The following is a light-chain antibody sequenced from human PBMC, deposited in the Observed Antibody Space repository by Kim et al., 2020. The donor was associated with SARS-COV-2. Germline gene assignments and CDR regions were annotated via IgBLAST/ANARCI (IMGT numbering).Light chain of an antibody. V-gene: IGLV2-14*03. CDR2: GVN. CDR1: TSDVGGYNY. CDR3: NSYTTSSTRV. Sequence: GQSIAISCTGTTSDVGGYNYVSWYQRHPGKAPKLIIYGVNNRPSGVSDRFSGSKSGSTASLTISGLQAEDEAYYYCNSYTTSSTRVFGGGTQLTVL. J-gene: IGLJ3*02.